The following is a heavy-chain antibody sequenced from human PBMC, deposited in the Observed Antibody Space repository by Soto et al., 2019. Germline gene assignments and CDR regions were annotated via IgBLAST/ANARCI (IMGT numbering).Heavy chain of an antibody. CDR1: GFTFSSYA. J-gene: IGHJ6*02. V-gene: IGHV3-30-3*01. CDR3: ARDLTIATYYYYYYGMDV. D-gene: IGHD6-13*01. CDR2: ISYDGSNK. Sequence: QVQLVESGGGVVQPGRSLRLSCAASGFTFSSYAMHWVRQAPGKGLEWVAVISYDGSNKYYADSVKGRFTISRDNSKNTLYLQMNSLRAEDTAVYYCARDLTIATYYYYYYGMDVWGQGTTVTVSS.